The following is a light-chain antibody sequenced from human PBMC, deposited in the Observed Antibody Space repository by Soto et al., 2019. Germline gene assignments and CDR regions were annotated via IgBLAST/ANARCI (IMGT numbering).Light chain of an antibody. V-gene: IGKV3-20*01. J-gene: IGKJ1*01. CDR2: GAS. Sequence: EVVLTQSPGTLSLSPCQRATLSCRASQSVSSSFLAWYQQKAGQAPRLLIYGASTRATDIPDRFGGSGSGTDFTLTISRLEPEDFAVYFCQQYGSSPITFGQGTKVDIK. CDR1: QSVSSSF. CDR3: QQYGSSPIT.